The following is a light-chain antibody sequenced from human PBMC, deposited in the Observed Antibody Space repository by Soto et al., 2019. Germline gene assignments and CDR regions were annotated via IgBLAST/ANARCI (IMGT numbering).Light chain of an antibody. CDR2: AAS. J-gene: IGKJ4*01. CDR3: QQTDSYPST. V-gene: IGKV1-13*02. CDR1: QVINSF. Sequence: AIQLTKSPSSLSASVGDRVTITCRASQVINSFLAWYQQKPGKAPKLLIYAASSLQTGVPSRFSGSGSATDFTLTINSLQPEDFATYYCQQTDSYPSTFGGGTKVDIK.